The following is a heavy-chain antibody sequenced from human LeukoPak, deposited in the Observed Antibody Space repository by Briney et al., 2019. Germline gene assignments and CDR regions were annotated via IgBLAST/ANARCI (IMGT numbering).Heavy chain of an antibody. CDR1: GFTFSNYG. V-gene: IGHV3-23*05. CDR3: SKGDTGVIRRYYLDS. CDR2: TDTSDVFT. D-gene: IGHD5-18*01. J-gene: IGHJ4*02. Sequence: PGGSLRLSCAASGFTFSNYGMSWVRQAPGKGLEWVSVTDTSDVFTYYTDSVKGRFTISRDNSKNTLNLQMDSLRVEDTAVYYWSKGDTGVIRRYYLDSWGQGTLVTVSS.